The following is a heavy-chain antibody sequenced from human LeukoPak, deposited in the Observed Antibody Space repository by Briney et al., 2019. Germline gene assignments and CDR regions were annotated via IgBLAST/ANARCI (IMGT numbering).Heavy chain of an antibody. CDR1: GFTFSSYS. J-gene: IGHJ4*02. D-gene: IGHD6-13*01. Sequence: GGSLRLSCAASGFTFSSYSMNWVRQAPGKGLEWVSSISSSSSYIYYADSVKGRFTISRDNAKNSLYLQMNSLRAEDTAVYYCARTGYSSSWDTDYRFDYWGQGTLVTVSS. CDR3: ARTGYSSSWDTDYRFDY. CDR2: ISSSSSYI. V-gene: IGHV3-21*01.